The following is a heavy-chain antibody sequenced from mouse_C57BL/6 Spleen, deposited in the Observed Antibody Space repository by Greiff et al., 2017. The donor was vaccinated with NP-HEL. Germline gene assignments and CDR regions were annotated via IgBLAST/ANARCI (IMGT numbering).Heavy chain of an antibody. CDR3: ASYDERGYYAMDY. Sequence: QVQLQQSGAELARPGASVKLSCKASGYTFTSYGISWVKQRTGQGLEWIGEIYPRSGNTYYIEKFKGKATLTADKSSSTAYMELRSLTSEDSAVYFCASYDERGYYAMDYWGQGTSVTVSS. J-gene: IGHJ4*01. CDR1: GYTFTSYG. V-gene: IGHV1-81*01. D-gene: IGHD2-12*01. CDR2: IYPRSGNT.